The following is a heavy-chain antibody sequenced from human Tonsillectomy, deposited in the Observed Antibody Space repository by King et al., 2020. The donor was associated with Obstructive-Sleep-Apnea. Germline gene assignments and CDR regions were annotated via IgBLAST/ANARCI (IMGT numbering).Heavy chain of an antibody. CDR1: GGSFSGYY. J-gene: IGHJ3*02. D-gene: IGHD5-18*01. CDR3: ARCPHVDTAMAVDAFDI. V-gene: IGHV4-34*01. Sequence: VQLQQWGAGLLKPSETLSLTCAVYGGSFSGYYWSWIRQPPGKGLEWIGEINHSGSTNYNPSLKSRVTISVDTSKNQFSLKLSSVTAADTAVYYCARCPHVDTAMAVDAFDIWGQGTMVTVSS. CDR2: INHSGST.